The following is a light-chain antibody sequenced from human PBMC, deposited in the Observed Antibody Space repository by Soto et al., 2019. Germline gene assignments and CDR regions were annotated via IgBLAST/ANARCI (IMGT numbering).Light chain of an antibody. Sequence: EIVLTQSPGTLSLSPGERATLSCRATQSVSSYLAWYQQKPGQAPRLLIYGASSRATGIPDRFSGSGSGTDFTLSIGRLEPEDFAVYYCQQYGNSPPYTFGQGTKLEIK. V-gene: IGKV3-20*01. CDR3: QQYGNSPPYT. CDR1: QSVSSY. J-gene: IGKJ2*01. CDR2: GAS.